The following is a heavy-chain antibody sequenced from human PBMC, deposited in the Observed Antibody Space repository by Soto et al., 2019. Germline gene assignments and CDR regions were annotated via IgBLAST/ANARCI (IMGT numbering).Heavy chain of an antibody. CDR3: AGDGVYCSSTSCNGVFMGFGY. J-gene: IGHJ4*02. CDR1: GGTFSSYA. D-gene: IGHD2-2*01. V-gene: IGHV1-69*13. Sequence: SVKVSCKASGGTFSSYAISWVRQAPGQGLEWMGGIIPIFGTANYAQKFQGRVTITADESTSTAYMELSSLRSEDTAVYCCAGDGVYCSSTSCNGVFMGFGYWGQRTLVTVSS. CDR2: IIPIFGTA.